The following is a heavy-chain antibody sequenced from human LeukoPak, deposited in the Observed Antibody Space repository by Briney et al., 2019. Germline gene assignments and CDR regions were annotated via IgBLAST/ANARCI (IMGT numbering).Heavy chain of an antibody. J-gene: IGHJ4*02. CDR3: ARMDGSGSYYKGFDY. V-gene: IGHV3-21*01. CDR1: GFTFSSYS. CDR2: ISSSSSYI. Sequence: GGSLRLSCAASGFTFSSYSMNWVRQAPGKGLEWVSSISSSSSYIYYADSVKGRFTISRDNAKNSLYLQMNSLRAEDTAVYYCARMDGSGSYYKGFDYWGQGTLVTVSS. D-gene: IGHD3-10*01.